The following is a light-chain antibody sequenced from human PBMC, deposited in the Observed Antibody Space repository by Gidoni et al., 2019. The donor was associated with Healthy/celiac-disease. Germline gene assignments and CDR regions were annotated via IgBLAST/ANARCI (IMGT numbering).Light chain of an antibody. CDR2: QDS. Sequence: SYERTQPPSVSVSPGQTASITCSGDKLGDKYACWYQQKPGQSPVLVIYQDSKRPSGIPERFSGSNSGNTATLTISGTQAMDEADYYCQAWDSSLVVFGGGTKLTVL. V-gene: IGLV3-1*01. J-gene: IGLJ2*01. CDR1: KLGDKY. CDR3: QAWDSSLVV.